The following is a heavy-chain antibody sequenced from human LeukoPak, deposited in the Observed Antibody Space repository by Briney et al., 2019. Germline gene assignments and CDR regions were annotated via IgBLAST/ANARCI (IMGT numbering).Heavy chain of an antibody. J-gene: IGHJ6*03. V-gene: IGHV3-48*03. Sequence: GGSLRLSCAASGFTFSSYEMNWVRQAPGKGLEWVSYISSSGSTIYYADSLKGRFTISRDNVKNSLYLQMNSLRAEDTAVYYCARGVVAVPAARDFYYMDVWGIGTTITVSS. CDR3: ARGVVAVPAARDFYYMDV. CDR2: ISSSGSTI. CDR1: GFTFSSYE. D-gene: IGHD2-2*01.